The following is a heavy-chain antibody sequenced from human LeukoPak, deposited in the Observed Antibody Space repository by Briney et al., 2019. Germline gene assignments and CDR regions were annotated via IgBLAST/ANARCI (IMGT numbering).Heavy chain of an antibody. CDR2: IKQDGSEK. CDR3: AKEFSYYDSSGYFPFGYY. J-gene: IGHJ4*02. V-gene: IGHV3-7*03. D-gene: IGHD3-22*01. Sequence: GGSLRLSCAASGFTFGSYWMSWVRQAPGRGLEWVANIKQDGSEKYYVDSVKGRFTISRDNAKDSLYLQMNSLRAEDTAVYYCAKEFSYYDSSGYFPFGYYWGQGTLVTVSS. CDR1: GFTFGSYW.